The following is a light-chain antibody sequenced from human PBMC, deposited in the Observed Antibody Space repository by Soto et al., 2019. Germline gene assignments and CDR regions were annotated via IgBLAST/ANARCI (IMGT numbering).Light chain of an antibody. Sequence: DIVMTQSPDSLAVSLGERAIIHCKSSQSVLFSSNNKNYLAWYQQRPGPPPKLLIYWASTRHSGVPDRFSGSGSGTDFTLTISSLQAEDVAVYYCHQYYSPPQPFGQGTKVEIK. CDR2: WAS. CDR1: QSVLFSSNNKNY. J-gene: IGKJ1*01. V-gene: IGKV4-1*01. CDR3: HQYYSPPQP.